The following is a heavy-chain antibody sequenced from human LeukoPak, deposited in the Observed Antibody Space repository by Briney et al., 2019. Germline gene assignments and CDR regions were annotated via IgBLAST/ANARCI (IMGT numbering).Heavy chain of an antibody. D-gene: IGHD3-10*01. Sequence: GGSLRLSCAASGFTFSSYGMHWVRQAPGKGLEWVAVISYDGSNKYYADSVKGRFTISRDNSKNTLYLQMNSLRAEDTAVYYCAKGGHYYGSGSYGYWGQGTLVTVSS. V-gene: IGHV3-30*18. CDR2: ISYDGSNK. CDR1: GFTFSSYG. J-gene: IGHJ4*02. CDR3: AKGGHYYGSGSYGY.